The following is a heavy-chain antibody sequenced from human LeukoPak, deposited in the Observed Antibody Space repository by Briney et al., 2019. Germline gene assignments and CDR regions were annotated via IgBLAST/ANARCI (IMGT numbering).Heavy chain of an antibody. CDR3: ARGYYYDSSGYYPLPYAFDI. V-gene: IGHV4-59*01. Sequence: SETLSLTCTVSGASISSYYWSWIRQPPGKGLEWIGYIYYSGSTNYNPSLKSRVTISVDTSKNQFSLKLSSVTAADTAVYYCARGYYYDSSGYYPLPYAFDIWGQGTMVTVSS. J-gene: IGHJ3*02. CDR1: GASISSYY. D-gene: IGHD3-22*01. CDR2: IYYSGST.